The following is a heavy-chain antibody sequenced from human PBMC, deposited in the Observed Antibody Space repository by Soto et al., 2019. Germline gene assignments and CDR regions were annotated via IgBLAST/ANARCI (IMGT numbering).Heavy chain of an antibody. J-gene: IGHJ5*02. CDR3: AKERSIAARHGLDL. Sequence: QVQLVQSGGGVVQPGTSLRLSCAASGFTFSRYAIQWVRQAPGKGLEWVAVISYDGSTQDFADSVKGRITISRDTSKNILYLQMDSLRGEDTAVYYFAKERSIAARHGLDLCGQGTLVTVSS. V-gene: IGHV3-30*18. D-gene: IGHD6-6*01. CDR1: GFTFSRYA. CDR2: ISYDGSTQ.